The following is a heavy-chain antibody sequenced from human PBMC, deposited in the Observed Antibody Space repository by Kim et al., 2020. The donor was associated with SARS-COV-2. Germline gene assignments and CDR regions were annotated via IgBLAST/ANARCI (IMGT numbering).Heavy chain of an antibody. CDR2: IIPIFGTA. CDR1: GGTFSSYA. D-gene: IGHD3-22*01. V-gene: IGHV1-69*13. Sequence: SVKVSCKASGGTFSSYAISWVRQAPGQGLEWMGGIIPIFGTANYAQKFQGRVTITADESTSTAYMELSSLRSEDTAVYYCARRYYYDSSGSAEYFQHWGQGTLVTVSS. J-gene: IGHJ1*01. CDR3: ARRYYYDSSGSAEYFQH.